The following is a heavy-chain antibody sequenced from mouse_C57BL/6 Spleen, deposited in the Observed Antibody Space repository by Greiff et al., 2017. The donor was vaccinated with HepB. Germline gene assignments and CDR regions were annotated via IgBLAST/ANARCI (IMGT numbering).Heavy chain of an antibody. CDR1: GFSFTSYG. CDR2: IWRGGST. V-gene: IGHV2-5*01. D-gene: IGHD2-4*01. CDR3: ATLYYESPPWYFDV. Sequence: QVQLKESGPGLVQPSQSLSITCTVSGFSFTSYGVHWVRQSPGKGLEWLGVIWRGGSTDYNAAFMSRLSITKDNSKSQVFFKMNSLQADDTAIYYCATLYYESPPWYFDVWGTGTTVTVSS. J-gene: IGHJ1*03.